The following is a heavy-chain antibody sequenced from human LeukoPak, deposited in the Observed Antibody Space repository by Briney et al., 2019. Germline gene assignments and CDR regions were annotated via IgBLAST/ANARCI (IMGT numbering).Heavy chain of an antibody. CDR3: ARGAVAGLNWFDP. CDR2: IYSGGST. J-gene: IGHJ5*02. V-gene: IGHV3-53*01. Sequence: PGGSLRLSCAASGFTVSSNYMSWVRQAPGKGLEWVSVIYSGGSTYYADSVKGRFTISRDNSKNTLYLQMNSLRAEDTAVYYCARGAVAGLNWFDPWGQGTLVTVSS. CDR1: GFTVSSNY. D-gene: IGHD6-19*01.